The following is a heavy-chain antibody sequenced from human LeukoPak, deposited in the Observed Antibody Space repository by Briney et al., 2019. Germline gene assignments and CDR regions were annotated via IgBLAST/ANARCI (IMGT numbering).Heavy chain of an antibody. Sequence: PGGSLRLSCTVSGFAFGSEAMSWVRQSPARGLEWVASISPGGGTTYYADFVKGRFTISRDNSKNTLNLQMNSLRAEDTAVYHCAKGKGMDVWGQGTTVTVSS. CDR1: GFAFGSEA. CDR3: AKGKGMDV. V-gene: IGHV3-23*01. J-gene: IGHJ6*02. CDR2: ISPGGGTT.